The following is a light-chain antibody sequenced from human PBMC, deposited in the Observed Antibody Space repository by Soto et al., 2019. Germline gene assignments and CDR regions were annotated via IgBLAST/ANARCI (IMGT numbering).Light chain of an antibody. CDR1: QSVSSN. V-gene: IGKV3-15*01. J-gene: IGKJ2*01. CDR3: QQYNNWPPYT. CDR2: GAS. Sequence: EIVMTQSPATLSVSPGERATLSCRASQSVSSNLAWYQQKPGQAPRLLIYGASTRATGIPARFSGSGSGTEFPLTISSLQSEECAVYYCQQYNNWPPYTFGQGTKLEIK.